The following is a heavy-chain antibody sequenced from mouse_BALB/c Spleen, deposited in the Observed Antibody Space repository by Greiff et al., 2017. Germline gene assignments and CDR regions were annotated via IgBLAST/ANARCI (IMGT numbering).Heavy chain of an antibody. D-gene: IGHD2-3*01. CDR1: GFTFNTYA. J-gene: IGHJ3*01. Sequence: DVKLVESGGGLVQPKGSLKLSCAASGFTFNTYAMNWVRQAPGKGLEWVARIRSKSNNYATYYADSVKDRFTISRDDSQSMLYLQMNNLKTEDTAMYYCVRPRGWSFAYWGQGTLVTVSA. V-gene: IGHV10-1*02. CDR2: IRSKSNNYAT. CDR3: VRPRGWSFAY.